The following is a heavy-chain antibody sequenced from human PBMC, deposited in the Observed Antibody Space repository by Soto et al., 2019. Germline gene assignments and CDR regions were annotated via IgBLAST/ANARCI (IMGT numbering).Heavy chain of an antibody. J-gene: IGHJ6*02. CDR2: ISAAGDP. CDR1: GFTFRNYD. V-gene: IGHV3-13*05. Sequence: EVQLVESGGGLVQPGGSLRLSCEASGFTFRNYDMHWVRQGTGKGLEWVSGISAAGDPDYADSVEGRFTISRENAQNSFFLQMNSLRVGDKAVYYCARTDRDFYGLDGWGQGTTVIGSS. CDR3: ARTDRDFYGLDG.